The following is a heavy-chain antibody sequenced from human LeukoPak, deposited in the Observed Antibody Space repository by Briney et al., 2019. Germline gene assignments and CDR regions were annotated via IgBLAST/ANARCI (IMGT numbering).Heavy chain of an antibody. D-gene: IGHD3-10*01. CDR2: INPNSGGT. V-gene: IGHV1-2*02. CDR1: GYTFTGYY. CDR3: ARDRSLLWFGELRGFDY. J-gene: IGHJ4*02. Sequence: ASVKVSCKASGYTFTGYYMHWVRQAPGQGLEWMGWINPNSGGTNYAQKFQGRVTMTRDTSISTAYMELSRLRSDDTAVYYCARDRSLLWFGELRGFDYWGQGTLVTVSS.